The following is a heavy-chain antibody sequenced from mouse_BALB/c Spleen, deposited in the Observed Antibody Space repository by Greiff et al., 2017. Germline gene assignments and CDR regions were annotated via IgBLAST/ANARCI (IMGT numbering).Heavy chain of an antibody. J-gene: IGHJ2*01. Sequence: QVQLQQPGAELVRPGASVKLSCKASGYTFTSYWINWVKQRPGQGLEWIGNIYPSDSYTNYNQKFKDKATLTVDKSTSTAYMQLSSPTSEDSAVYYCTREDSYAYYCDYWGQGTTLTVSS. CDR2: IYPSDSYT. CDR3: TREDSYAYYCDY. V-gene: IGHV1-69*02. CDR1: GYTFTSYW. D-gene: IGHD1-1*01.